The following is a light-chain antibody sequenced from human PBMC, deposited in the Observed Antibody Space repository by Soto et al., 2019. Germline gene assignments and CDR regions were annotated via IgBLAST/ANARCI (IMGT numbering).Light chain of an antibody. J-gene: IGLJ1*01. CDR2: EVS. CDR1: SSDIGGYNY. CDR3: SSYAGSNDPYV. V-gene: IGLV2-8*02. Sequence: HSVLNNPPSATRSPGHAVTITKTKTSSDIGGYNYVSWYQQHPGKAPKLMIYEVSKRPSGVPDRFSGSKSGNTASLTVSGLQAEDEADYYCSSYAGSNDPYVFGTGTKVTVL.